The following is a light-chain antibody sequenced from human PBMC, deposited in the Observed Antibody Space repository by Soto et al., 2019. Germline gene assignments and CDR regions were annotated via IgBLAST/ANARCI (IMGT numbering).Light chain of an antibody. Sequence: EIVLTQSPGTLSLSPGERATLSCRASQSVSSSYLAWYQQKPGQAPRLLIYGASSRATGIPDRFSGSGSGTDFNLTISRLEPEDFAVYYCQQYGSSPPMYTFGQGTKVDIK. V-gene: IGKV3-20*01. CDR2: GAS. J-gene: IGKJ2*01. CDR3: QQYGSSPPMYT. CDR1: QSVSSSY.